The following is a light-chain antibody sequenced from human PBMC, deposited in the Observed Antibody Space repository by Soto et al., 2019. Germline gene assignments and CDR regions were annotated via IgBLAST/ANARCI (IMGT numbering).Light chain of an antibody. V-gene: IGLV2-11*01. Sequence: QSALTQPRSVSGSPGQSVTISCTGTISDVGGYNYVSWYQHHPGKAHKLLISDVTKRPSLVPDRFSGYKSGNAASLTISGLQAEDEADYYCCSYASSNALVFGGGTKLTVL. J-gene: IGLJ2*01. CDR1: ISDVGGYNY. CDR2: DVT. CDR3: CSYASSNALV.